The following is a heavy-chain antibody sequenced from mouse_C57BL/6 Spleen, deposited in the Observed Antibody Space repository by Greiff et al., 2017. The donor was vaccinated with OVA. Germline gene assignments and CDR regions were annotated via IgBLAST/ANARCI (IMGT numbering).Heavy chain of an antibody. CDR3: ARGSSYLHWYVDV. CDR2: INPGSGGT. D-gene: IGHD1-1*01. J-gene: IGHJ1*03. Sequence: QVQLQQSGAELVRPGTSVKVSCKASGYAFTNYLIEWVKQRPGQGLEWIGVINPGSGGTNYNEKFKGKATLTADKSSSTAYMQLSSLTSEDSAVYVGARGSSYLHWYVDVWGTGTTVTVSS. V-gene: IGHV1-54*01. CDR1: GYAFTNYL.